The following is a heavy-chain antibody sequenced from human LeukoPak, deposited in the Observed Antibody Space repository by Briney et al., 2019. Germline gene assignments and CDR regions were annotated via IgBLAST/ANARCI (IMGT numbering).Heavy chain of an antibody. CDR3: AEEGQQWLVGTFDS. CDR2: VTRDDDT. J-gene: IGHJ4*02. CDR1: GFTFSNYG. D-gene: IGHD6-19*01. V-gene: IGHV3-23*01. Sequence: GGSLRLSCAASGFTFSNYGMTWVRQAPGKGLEWVSTVTRDDDTFYADSVKGRYTISRDISKNTLHLKMNNLRAEDTAIYYCAEEGQQWLVGTFDSWGQGTLVTVSS.